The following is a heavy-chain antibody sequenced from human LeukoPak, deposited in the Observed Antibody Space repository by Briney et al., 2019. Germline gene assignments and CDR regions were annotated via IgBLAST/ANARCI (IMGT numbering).Heavy chain of an antibody. D-gene: IGHD5-18*01. J-gene: IGHJ6*03. Sequence: SETLSLTCTVSGGPISSYYWNWIRQPPGKGLEGIGSISYSGSTNYNPSLESRVTISVDTSKNQISLKLSSVTAADTTVYYCARAPERWYSYGSYTYYYMDVWGKGTTVTVSS. CDR2: ISYSGST. CDR1: GGPISSYY. CDR3: ARAPERWYSYGSYTYYYMDV. V-gene: IGHV4-59*12.